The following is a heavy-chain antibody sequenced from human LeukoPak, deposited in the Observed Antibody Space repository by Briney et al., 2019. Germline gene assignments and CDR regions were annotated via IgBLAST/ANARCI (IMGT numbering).Heavy chain of an antibody. CDR2: IYTSVST. J-gene: IGHJ4*02. D-gene: IGHD3-16*01. V-gene: IGHV4-61*02. Sequence: PSETLSHTCTVSGGSISSDNYFWNWIRQPAGKGLEWIGRIYTSVSTNYNPSLKSRVTISVDTSKNQFSLKLTSVTAADAAVYYCASIRRGEFLPGSHWGQGALVTVSS. CDR1: GGSISSDNYF. CDR3: ASIRRGEFLPGSH.